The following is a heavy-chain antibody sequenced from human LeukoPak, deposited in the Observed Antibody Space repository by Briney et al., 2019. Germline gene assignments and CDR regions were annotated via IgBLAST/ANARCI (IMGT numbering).Heavy chain of an antibody. CDR2: ISSSSSYI. D-gene: IGHD3-10*01. CDR1: GFTFSSYS. J-gene: IGHJ4*02. V-gene: IGHV3-21*04. Sequence: GGSLRLSCAASGFTFSSYSMNWVRQAPGKGLEWVSSISSSSSYIYYADSVKGRFTISRDNSKNTLYLQMNSLRAEDTAVYYCARDMRFGELLSEGFDYWGQGTLVTVSS. CDR3: ARDMRFGELLSEGFDY.